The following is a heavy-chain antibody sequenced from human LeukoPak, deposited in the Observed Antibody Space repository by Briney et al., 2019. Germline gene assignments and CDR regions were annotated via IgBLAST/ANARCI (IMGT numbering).Heavy chain of an antibody. V-gene: IGHV3-11*01. CDR1: GFTFSNYA. D-gene: IGHD6-19*01. CDR3: ARAGIRSSGWYEDFDY. CDR2: ISSSGSTI. Sequence: GGSLTLSCAASGFTFSNYAMSWVRQAPGKGLEWVSYISSSGSTIYYADSVKGRFTISRDNAKNSLYLQMNSLRAEDTAVYYCARAGIRSSGWYEDFDYWGQGTLVTVSS. J-gene: IGHJ4*02.